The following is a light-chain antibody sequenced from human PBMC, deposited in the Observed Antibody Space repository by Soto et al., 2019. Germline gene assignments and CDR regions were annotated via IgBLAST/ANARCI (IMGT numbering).Light chain of an antibody. V-gene: IGKV4-1*01. Sequence: DIVMTQFPDSLALSLGERATINCKSSQSVLYSSNNKNYLAWYQQKPGQPPKLLIYWASTRESGVPDRFSGSGSGTDFTLTIRSLQAEDVAVYFCQQYYSTPWTFGQGTKVEIK. J-gene: IGKJ1*01. CDR3: QQYYSTPWT. CDR1: QSVLYSSNNKNY. CDR2: WAS.